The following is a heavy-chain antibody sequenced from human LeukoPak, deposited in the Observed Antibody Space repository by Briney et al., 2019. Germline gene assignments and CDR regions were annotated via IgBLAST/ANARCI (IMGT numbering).Heavy chain of an antibody. J-gene: IGHJ4*02. V-gene: IGHV3-21*01. Sequence: GGSLRLSCAASGFTFSSYSMNWVRQAPGKGLEWVSSISSSSSYIYYADSVKGRFTISRDNAKNSLYLQMNSLRTEDTAVYYCARDSSGWYDYWGQGTLVTVSS. CDR3: ARDSSGWYDY. D-gene: IGHD6-19*01. CDR2: ISSSSSYI. CDR1: GFTFSSYS.